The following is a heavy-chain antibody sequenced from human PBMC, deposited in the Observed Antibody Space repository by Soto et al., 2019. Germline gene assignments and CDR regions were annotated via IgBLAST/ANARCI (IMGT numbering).Heavy chain of an antibody. CDR3: ARTQDDYGDDAFDI. D-gene: IGHD4-17*01. CDR2: IYYSGST. J-gene: IGHJ3*02. V-gene: IGHV4-39*01. Sequence: SETLSLTCTVSGGSISSSSYYWGWIRQPPGKGQEWIGSIYYSGSTYYNPSLKSRVTISVDTSKNQFSLKLSSVTAADTAVYYCARTQDDYGDDAFDIWGQGTMVTVSS. CDR1: GGSISSSSYY.